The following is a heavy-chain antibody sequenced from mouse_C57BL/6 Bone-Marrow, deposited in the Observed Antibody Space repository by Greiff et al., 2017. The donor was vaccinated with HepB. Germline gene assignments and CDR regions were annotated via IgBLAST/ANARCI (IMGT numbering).Heavy chain of an antibody. V-gene: IGHV5-16*01. CDR3: ALIYDERGAMDY. D-gene: IGHD2-3*01. Sequence: EVKVVESEGGLVQPGSSMKLSCTASGFTFSDYYMAWVRQVPEKGLEWVANINYDGSSTYYLDSLKSRFIISRDNAKNILYLQMSSLKSEDTATYYCALIYDERGAMDYWGQGTSVTVSS. CDR2: INYDGSST. J-gene: IGHJ4*01. CDR1: GFTFSDYY.